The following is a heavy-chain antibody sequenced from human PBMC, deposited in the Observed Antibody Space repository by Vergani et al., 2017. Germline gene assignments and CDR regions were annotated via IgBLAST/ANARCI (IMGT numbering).Heavy chain of an antibody. V-gene: IGHV3-33*06. CDR1: GFIFKNHG. J-gene: IGHJ4*02. Sequence: QVQLVESGGGVVQPGTSLRLSCAASGFIFKNHGMQWVRQAPGKGLEWVALIWDDGSKKNYGDSMKGRFTISRDNSKDTLYLQMNSLRAEDTAVYYCAKGTLGYCSGGSCYSDYWGQGTLVTVSS. D-gene: IGHD2-15*01. CDR2: IWDDGSKK. CDR3: AKGTLGYCSGGSCYSDY.